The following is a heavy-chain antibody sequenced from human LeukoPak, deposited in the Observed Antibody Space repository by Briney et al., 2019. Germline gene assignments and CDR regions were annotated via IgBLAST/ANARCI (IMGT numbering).Heavy chain of an antibody. CDR2: INAGNGNT. Sequence: GASVTVSCKASGYTFTSYAMHWVRQAPGQRLEWMGWINAGNGNTKYSQKFQGRVTITRDTSASTAYMELSSLRSEDTAVYYCARERGIAAALDAFDIWGQGTMVTVSS. CDR3: ARERGIAAALDAFDI. V-gene: IGHV1-3*01. J-gene: IGHJ3*02. CDR1: GYTFTSYA. D-gene: IGHD6-13*01.